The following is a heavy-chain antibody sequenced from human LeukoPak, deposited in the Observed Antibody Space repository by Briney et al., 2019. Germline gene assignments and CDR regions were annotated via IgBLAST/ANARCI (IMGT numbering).Heavy chain of an antibody. CDR3: ARDSSSSMFDY. CDR2: INPNSGGT. V-gene: IGHV1-2*02. D-gene: IGHD6-13*01. J-gene: IGHJ4*01. Sequence: ASVKVSCKASGYTFTGYYMHWVRQAPGQGLEWMGWINPNSGGTNYAQKFQGRVTMTRDMSTSTVYMELSSLRSEDTAVYYCARDSSSSMFDYWGHGTLVTVSS. CDR1: GYTFTGYY.